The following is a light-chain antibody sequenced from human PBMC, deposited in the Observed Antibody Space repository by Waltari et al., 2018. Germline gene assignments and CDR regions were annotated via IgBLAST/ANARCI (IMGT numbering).Light chain of an antibody. CDR3: QHYVSLPVT. CDR2: HAS. V-gene: IGKV3-20*01. CDR1: QSISKY. J-gene: IGKJ1*01. Sequence: EIVLTQYPGTLSLSSGERATLSCRTSQSISKYFAWYQQEPGQAPRLLIYHASSRATGIPDRFSGSGSGTDFSLTISRLEPEDFAVYYCQHYVSLPVTFGQGTKVEIK.